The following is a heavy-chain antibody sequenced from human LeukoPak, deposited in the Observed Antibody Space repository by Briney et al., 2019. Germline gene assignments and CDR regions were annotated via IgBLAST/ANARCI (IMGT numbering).Heavy chain of an antibody. CDR3: ARRDCTSFKCYSFDY. J-gene: IGHJ4*02. Sequence: PGGSLRLSCAASGFTFSRFAMNWVRQAPGKGLEWAGIISNTGSIASFADSVKGRFTISRDDSKNTAYLQMNNLKTEDTAVYYCARRDCTSFKCYSFDYWGQGILVTVSS. D-gene: IGHD2-8*01. CDR1: GFTFSRFA. V-gene: IGHV3-23*01. CDR2: ISNTGSIA.